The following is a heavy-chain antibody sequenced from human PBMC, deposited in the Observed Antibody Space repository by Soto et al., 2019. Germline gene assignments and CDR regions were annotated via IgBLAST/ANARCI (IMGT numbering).Heavy chain of an antibody. D-gene: IGHD3-16*02. CDR3: ATIWGSYRYTEMAY. V-gene: IGHV1-24*01. CDR2: FDPEDGET. J-gene: IGHJ4*02. Sequence: ASLKVSCKVSGYTLTELSMHWVRQAPGKGLEWMGGFDPEDGETIYAQKFQGRVTMTEDTSTDTAYMELSSLRSEDTAVYYCATIWGSYRYTEMAYWGQGTLVTVSS. CDR1: GYTLTELS.